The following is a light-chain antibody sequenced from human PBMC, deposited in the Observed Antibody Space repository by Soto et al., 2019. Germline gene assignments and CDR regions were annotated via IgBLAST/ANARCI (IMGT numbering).Light chain of an antibody. CDR1: HSVNSH. Sequence: MRMSQSPATLSVNTGERVTLSCRTSHSVNSHVAWYQQKPGQTPRLLIYDASTRATGIPARFSGIGSGTEFSLIISSLQSEDFAVYYCQHYKSWPLSFGGGTNADIK. J-gene: IGKJ4*01. CDR2: DAS. V-gene: IGKV3-15*01. CDR3: QHYKSWPLS.